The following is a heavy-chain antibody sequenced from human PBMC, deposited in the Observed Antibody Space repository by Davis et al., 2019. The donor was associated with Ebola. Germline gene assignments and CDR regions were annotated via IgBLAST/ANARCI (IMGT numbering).Heavy chain of an antibody. CDR2: IYPGDSDT. Sequence: PGGSLRLSCKGSGYSFTSYWISWVRQLPGKGLEWMGIIYPGDSDTRYSPSFQGQVTISADKSISTAYLQWSSLKASDTAMYYCARGANRNWLGVDYWGQGTLVTVSS. CDR1: GYSFTSYW. V-gene: IGHV5-51*01. J-gene: IGHJ4*02. CDR3: ARGANRNWLGVDY. D-gene: IGHD6-19*01.